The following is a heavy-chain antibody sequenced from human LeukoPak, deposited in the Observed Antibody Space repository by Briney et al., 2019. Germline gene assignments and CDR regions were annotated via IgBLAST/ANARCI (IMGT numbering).Heavy chain of an antibody. V-gene: IGHV4-30-4*01. D-gene: IGHD2-15*01. CDR1: GGSISSGDYY. CDR3: ARYCSGGSCYFNRHSLEVYYFDH. CDR2: IYYSGST. Sequence: SETLSLTCTVSGGSISSGDYYWSWIRQPPGKGLEWIGYIYYSGSTYYNPSLKSRVTISVDTSKNQFSLKLSSVTAADTAVYYCARYCSGGSCYFNRHSLEVYYFDHWGQGTLVTVSS. J-gene: IGHJ4*02.